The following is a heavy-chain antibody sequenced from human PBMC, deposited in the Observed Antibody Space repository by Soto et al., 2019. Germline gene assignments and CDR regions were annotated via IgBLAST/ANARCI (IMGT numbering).Heavy chain of an antibody. J-gene: IGHJ4*02. V-gene: IGHV4-34*01. CDR3: ARRLFYSSSVTD. D-gene: IGHD6-6*01. Sequence: SETLSLTCAVYGGSFSGYYWSWIRQPPGKGLEWIGEINRSGSTDYKPSLKSRVTISVDTSKNQFSLKLSSVTAADTAVYYCARRLFYSSSVTDWGQGTLVTRLL. CDR1: GGSFSGYY. CDR2: INRSGST.